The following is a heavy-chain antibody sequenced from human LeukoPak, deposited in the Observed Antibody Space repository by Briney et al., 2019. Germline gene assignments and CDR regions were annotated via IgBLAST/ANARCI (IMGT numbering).Heavy chain of an antibody. D-gene: IGHD3-22*01. Sequence: PGGSLRLSCEASGFSFSTCSMNWVRQAPGKGLEWVAVISYDGSNKYYADSVKGRFTISRDNSKNTLYLQMNSLRAEDTAVYYCARDPSATMIVVRYYYYGMDVWGQGTTVTVSS. CDR2: ISYDGSNK. CDR3: ARDPSATMIVVRYYYYGMDV. V-gene: IGHV3-30*03. CDR1: GFSFSTCS. J-gene: IGHJ6*02.